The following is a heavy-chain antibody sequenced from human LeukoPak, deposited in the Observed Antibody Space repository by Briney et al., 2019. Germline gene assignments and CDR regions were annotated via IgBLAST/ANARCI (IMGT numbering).Heavy chain of an antibody. CDR2: INPNSGGT. CDR1: GYTFTGYY. V-gene: IGHV1-2*02. D-gene: IGHD2-15*01. CDR3: ARDVSVVVAATPYYYYYMDV. Sequence: ASVKVSCKASGYTFTGYYMHWVRQAPGQGLEWMGWINPNSGGTNYAQKFQGRVTMTRDTSISTAYMELSRLRSDDTAVYYCARDVSVVVAATPYYYYYMDVWGKGTTLTVSS. J-gene: IGHJ6*03.